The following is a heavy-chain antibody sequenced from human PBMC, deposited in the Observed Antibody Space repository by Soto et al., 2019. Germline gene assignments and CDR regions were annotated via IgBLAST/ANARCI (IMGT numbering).Heavy chain of an antibody. CDR3: ARVCGGDCGNAFDV. CDR1: GFTFSAYG. CDR2: ISLDSRYT. D-gene: IGHD2-21*02. V-gene: IGHV3-33*05. J-gene: IGHJ3*01. Sequence: QVQLVESGGGVVQPGRSLRLSCAASGFTFSAYGIHWVRQAPGKGLEWVATISLDSRYTLYVDSMKGRLTISRENSRNTVYLQIDSLRAADTAVYHCARVCGGDCGNAFDVWGQGTVVTVSS.